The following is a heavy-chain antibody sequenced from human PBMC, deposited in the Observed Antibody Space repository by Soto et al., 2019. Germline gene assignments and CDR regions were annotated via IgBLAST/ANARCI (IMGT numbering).Heavy chain of an antibody. CDR1: GGSLSGYY. J-gene: IGHJ4*02. Sequence: SETLSLTCAVYGGSLSGYYWSLIRQPPGKGLEWIGEINHSGSTNYNPSLKSRVTISVDTSKNQFSLKLSSVTAADTAVYYCARGGPQTKVGPFDYWGQGTLVTVSS. V-gene: IGHV4-34*01. CDR2: INHSGST. CDR3: ARGGPQTKVGPFDY.